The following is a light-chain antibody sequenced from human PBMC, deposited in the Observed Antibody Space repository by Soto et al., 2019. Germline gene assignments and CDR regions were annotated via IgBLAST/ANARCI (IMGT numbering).Light chain of an antibody. J-gene: IGKJ1*01. CDR1: QTINRW. Sequence: DIEMTQSPSTLSASVGDRGTITCRASQTINRWLAWYQQKPGEVPKLLIYKASVLESGVPSRFSGSGSGTEFTLTISRLQPEDVATYYCQHWSFGQGTQVDIK. V-gene: IGKV1-5*03. CDR2: KAS. CDR3: QHWS.